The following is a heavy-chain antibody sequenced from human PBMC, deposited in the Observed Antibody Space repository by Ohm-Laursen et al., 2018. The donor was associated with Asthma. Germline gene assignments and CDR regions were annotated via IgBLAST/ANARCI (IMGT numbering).Heavy chain of an antibody. D-gene: IGHD2-15*01. CDR2: IDGSGGRT. J-gene: IGHJ5*02. V-gene: IGHV3-23*01. CDR1: GYTFSRYS. Sequence: SLRLSCSASGYTFSRYSIHWVRQIPGKGLEWVSAIDGSGGRTYYADSVKGRFTISRDDPKKTLYLQMNSLRAEDTAVYYCARENGYCSGGSCHNPKIGFDPWGQGTLVTVSS. CDR3: ARENGYCSGGSCHNPKIGFDP.